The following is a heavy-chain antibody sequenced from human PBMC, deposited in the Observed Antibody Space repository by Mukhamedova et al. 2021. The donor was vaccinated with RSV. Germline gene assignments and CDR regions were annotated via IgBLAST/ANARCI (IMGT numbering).Heavy chain of an antibody. J-gene: IGHJ6*02. Sequence: EWVAIISFDGNSKYYADSVKGRFAISRDNSKSTLYLQMDSLRAEDTAVYYCARDRGAIFVVVTPSYGMDVWGQGSAVTCSS. CDR2: ISFDGNSK. V-gene: IGHV3-30*09. CDR3: ARDRGAIFVVVTPSYGMDV. D-gene: IGHD3-3*01.